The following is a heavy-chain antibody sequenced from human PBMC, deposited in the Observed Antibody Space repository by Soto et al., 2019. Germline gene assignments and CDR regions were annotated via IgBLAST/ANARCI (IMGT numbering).Heavy chain of an antibody. CDR3: ARGRFPRITMVRGVILGSYGY. V-gene: IGHV4-34*01. D-gene: IGHD3-10*01. Sequence: SETLSLTCAVYGGSFSGHFCSWVRQPPGKGLEWIGEINYSGTTNYNPSLKSRVTISVDTSKNQFSLKLSSVTAADTAVYYCARGRFPRITMVRGVILGSYGYWGQGTLVTVSS. J-gene: IGHJ4*02. CDR1: GGSFSGHF. CDR2: INYSGTT.